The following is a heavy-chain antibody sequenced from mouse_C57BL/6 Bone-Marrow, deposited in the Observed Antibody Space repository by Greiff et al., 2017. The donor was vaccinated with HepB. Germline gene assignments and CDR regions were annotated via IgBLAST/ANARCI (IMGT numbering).Heavy chain of an antibody. V-gene: IGHV1-55*01. CDR3: ARRPDGYYTGGDY. CDR1: GYTFTSYW. CDR2: IYPGSGST. D-gene: IGHD2-3*01. Sequence: QVQLQQPGAELVKPGASVKMSCKASGYTFTSYWITWVKQRPGQGLEWIGDIYPGSGSTNYNEKFKSKATLTVDTSSSTAYMQLSSLTSEDSAVYYCARRPDGYYTGGDYWGQGTSVTVSS. J-gene: IGHJ4*01.